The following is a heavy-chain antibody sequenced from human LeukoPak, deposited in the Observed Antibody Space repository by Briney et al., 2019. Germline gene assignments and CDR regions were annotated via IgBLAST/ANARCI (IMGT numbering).Heavy chain of an antibody. D-gene: IGHD3-10*01. CDR3: ASSIIRGGYYYYMDV. J-gene: IGHJ6*03. CDR2: IYPGDSDT. Sequence: PGESLKISCKGSGYSFTSYWIAWVRQVPGKGLEWMGIIYPGDSDTRYSPSFQGQVTISADKSISTAYLQWSSLKASDTAVYYCASSIIRGGYYYYMDVWGKGTTVTVSS. V-gene: IGHV5-51*01. CDR1: GYSFTSYW.